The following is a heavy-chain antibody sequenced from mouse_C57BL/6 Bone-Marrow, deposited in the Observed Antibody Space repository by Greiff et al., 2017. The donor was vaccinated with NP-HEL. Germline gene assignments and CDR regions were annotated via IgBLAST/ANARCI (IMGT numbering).Heavy chain of an antibody. J-gene: IGHJ2*01. Sequence: VQLQQPGAELVKPGASVKLSCKASGYTFTSYWMQWVKQRPGQGLEWIGEIDPSDSYTNYNQKFKGKATLTVDTSSSTAYMQLSSLTSEDSAVYYCARLYYCDYWGQGTTLTVSA. CDR2: IDPSDSYT. V-gene: IGHV1-50*01. CDR3: ARLYYCDY. CDR1: GYTFTSYW.